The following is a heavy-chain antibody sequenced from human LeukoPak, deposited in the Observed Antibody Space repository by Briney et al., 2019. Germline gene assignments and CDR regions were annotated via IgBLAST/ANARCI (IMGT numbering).Heavy chain of an antibody. CDR3: ARGLMWDGRTRSYWFDP. J-gene: IGHJ5*02. CDR1: GYTFTSYD. V-gene: IGHV1-8*01. D-gene: IGHD1-26*01. CDR2: MNPNSGNT. Sequence: ASVKVSCKASGYTFTSYDINWVRQATGQGLEWMGRMNPNSGNTGYAQKFQGRVTMTRNTSISTAYMELSSLRSEDTAVYYCARGLMWDGRTRSYWFDPWGQGTLVTVSS.